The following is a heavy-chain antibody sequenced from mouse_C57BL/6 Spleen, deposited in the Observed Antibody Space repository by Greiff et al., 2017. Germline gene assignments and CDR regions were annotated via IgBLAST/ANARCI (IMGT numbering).Heavy chain of an antibody. CDR3: ARYWSNYGAMDY. D-gene: IGHD2-5*01. Sequence: QVQLQQSGAELVKPGASVKMSCKASGYTFTSYWITWVKQRPGQGLEWIGDIYPGSGSTNYNEKFKSKATLTVDTSSSTAYMQLSSLTSEDSAVYYCARYWSNYGAMDYWGQGTSVTVSS. V-gene: IGHV1-55*01. CDR2: IYPGSGST. J-gene: IGHJ4*01. CDR1: GYTFTSYW.